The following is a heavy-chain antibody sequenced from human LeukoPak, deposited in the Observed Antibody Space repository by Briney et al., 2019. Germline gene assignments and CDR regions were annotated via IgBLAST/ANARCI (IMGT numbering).Heavy chain of an antibody. CDR1: GYTFTSYG. V-gene: IGHV1-2*02. CDR3: AREVAESYIGYFDY. CDR2: INPNSGGT. D-gene: IGHD6-19*01. Sequence: GASVKVSCKASGYTFTSYGISWVRQAPGQGLEWMGWINPNSGGTNYAQKFQGRVTMTRDTSISTAYMELSRLRSDDTAVYYCAREVAESYIGYFDYWGQGTLVTVSS. J-gene: IGHJ4*02.